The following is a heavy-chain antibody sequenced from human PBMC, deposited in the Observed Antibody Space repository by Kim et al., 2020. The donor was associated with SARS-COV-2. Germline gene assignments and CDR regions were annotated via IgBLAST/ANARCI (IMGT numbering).Heavy chain of an antibody. CDR1: GGSISSSSYY. D-gene: IGHD6-13*01. V-gene: IGHV4-39*01. Sequence: SQTLSLTCTVSGGSISSSSYYWGWIRQPPGKGLEWIGSIYYSGSTYYNPSLKSRVTISVDTSKNQFSLKLSSVTAADTAVYYCATLDELTGIAAAREAFDIWGQGTMVTVSS. CDR3: ATLDELTGIAAAREAFDI. CDR2: IYYSGST. J-gene: IGHJ3*02.